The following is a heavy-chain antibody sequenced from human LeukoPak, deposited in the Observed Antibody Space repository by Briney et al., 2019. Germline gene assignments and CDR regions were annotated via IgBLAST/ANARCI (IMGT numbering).Heavy chain of an antibody. CDR2: IKQDGSEK. CDR3: ARDGSLTVDTAMGPKGWAFYI. CDR1: EFTFSNYW. D-gene: IGHD5-18*01. J-gene: IGHJ3*02. Sequence: GGSLRLSCAASEFTFSNYWMSWVRQAPGKGLEWVAHIKQDGSEKYYVDSVKGRFTISRDNADNSLFLQMNSLRVEDTAVYYCARDGSLTVDTAMGPKGWAFYIWGQGTIVTVSS. V-gene: IGHV3-7*01.